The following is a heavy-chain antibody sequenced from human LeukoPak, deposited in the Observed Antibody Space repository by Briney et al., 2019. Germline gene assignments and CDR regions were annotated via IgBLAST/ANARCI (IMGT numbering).Heavy chain of an antibody. D-gene: IGHD2-15*01. CDR2: ISSNGGST. V-gene: IGHV3-64*01. J-gene: IGHJ4*02. CDR3: ARAAGGSHYFDY. Sequence: GGSLRLSCAASGFTFSSYAMHWVRQAPGKGLEYVSAISSNGGSTYYANSVKGRFTISRDNSKNTLYLQMGSLRAEDMAVYYCARAAGGSHYFDYWGQGTLVTVSS. CDR1: GFTFSSYA.